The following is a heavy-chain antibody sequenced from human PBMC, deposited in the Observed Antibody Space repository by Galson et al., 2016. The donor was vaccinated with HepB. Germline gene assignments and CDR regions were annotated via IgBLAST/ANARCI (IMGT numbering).Heavy chain of an antibody. CDR2: ISYDGRRD. V-gene: IGHV3-30*04. J-gene: IGHJ6*02. D-gene: IGHD3-10*01. Sequence: RLSCAASGFTFSYYAIQWVRQPPGKGLEWVAVISYDGRRDYYADSVNGRFTVSRDNPKSTVSLLMTVLKTEDTAIYYCGGGMYGSGPTHPYYYFGLDVWGQGSTVTVSS. CDR3: GGGMYGSGPTHPYYYFGLDV. CDR1: GFTFSYYA.